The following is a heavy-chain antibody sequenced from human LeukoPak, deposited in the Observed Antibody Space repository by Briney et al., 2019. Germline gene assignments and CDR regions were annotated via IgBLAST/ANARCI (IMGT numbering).Heavy chain of an antibody. CDR3: ATYRQVLLPFES. CDR2: IFPSGGEI. J-gene: IGHJ4*02. D-gene: IGHD2-8*02. Sequence: PGGSLRLSCAASGFTFSTFAMIWVRQPPGKGLEWVSGIFPSGGEIHYADSVGGRFTISRDNSKSTLSLQMNSLRAEDTAIYYCATYRQVLLPFESWGQGTLVTVSS. V-gene: IGHV3-23*01. CDR1: GFTFSTFA.